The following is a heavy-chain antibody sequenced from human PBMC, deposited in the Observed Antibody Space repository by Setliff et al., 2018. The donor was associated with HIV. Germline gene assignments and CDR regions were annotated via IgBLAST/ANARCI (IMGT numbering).Heavy chain of an antibody. J-gene: IGHJ2*01. CDR1: VFSFSNYR. Sequence: GALLLSCAASVFSFSNYRMTWVRQATGKGLEWVANIKPDGSVKSYGDSVKGRFTISRDNTKNSVFLQMNSLRAEDTAVYYCARDPYPYFDYGDWYFDLWGRGTLVTVSS. D-gene: IGHD4-17*01. CDR3: ARDPYPYFDYGDWYFDL. CDR2: IKPDGSVK. V-gene: IGHV3-7*01.